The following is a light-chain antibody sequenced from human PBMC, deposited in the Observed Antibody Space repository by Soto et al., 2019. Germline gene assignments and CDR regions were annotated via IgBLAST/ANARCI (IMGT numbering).Light chain of an antibody. CDR3: GTPDPTQPAARV. CDR2: DDN. Sequence: QSVLTQPPSVSAAPGQKVTISCSGSSSNIGDNYVSWYQHLPGTAPKLLIYDDNKRPSGIPDRFSGSKSGTSATLGIAGPQLGNRPVYYCGTPDPTQPAARVFGGGTKLPV. J-gene: IGLJ3*02. CDR1: SSNIGDNY. V-gene: IGLV1-51*01.